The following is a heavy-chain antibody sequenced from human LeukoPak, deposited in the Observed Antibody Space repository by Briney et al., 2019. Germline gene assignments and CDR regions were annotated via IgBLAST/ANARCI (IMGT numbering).Heavy chain of an antibody. CDR3: ARASRAPYYSDSGLWFYFDY. CDR1: GFNFSSYW. D-gene: IGHD3-10*01. Sequence: GGSLRLSCAASGFNFSSYWVHWVRQAPGRGLEWISRINSDGSSTSYADSVKGRFTISRDNAKNTLYLQMNSLRDEDTAVYYCARASRAPYYSDSGLWFYFDYWGQGTLVTVSS. J-gene: IGHJ4*02. V-gene: IGHV3-74*01. CDR2: INSDGSST.